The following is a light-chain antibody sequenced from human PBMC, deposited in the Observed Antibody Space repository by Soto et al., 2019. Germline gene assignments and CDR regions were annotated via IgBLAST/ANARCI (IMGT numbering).Light chain of an antibody. CDR2: DVR. Sequence: QSALTQPASVSGSPGQSITISCTGTSSDIGGYNYISWYQQLPGKAPKFIIYDVRNRPSGVSNRFSGSRSGNTASLTISGLQAEDEADYYCSSYTSSSTVIFGGGTKGTVL. CDR1: SSDIGGYNY. CDR3: SSYTSSSTVI. J-gene: IGLJ2*01. V-gene: IGLV2-14*01.